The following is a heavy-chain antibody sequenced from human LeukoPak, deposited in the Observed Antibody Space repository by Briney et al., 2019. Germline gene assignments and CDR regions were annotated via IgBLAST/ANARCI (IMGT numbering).Heavy chain of an antibody. CDR2: KTHDGSEK. CDR1: GFPFRVYW. V-gene: IGHV3-7*03. D-gene: IGHD6-6*01. Sequence: PGGSLRLSRAASGFPFRVYWMNGASRAPGRGWEGVANKTHDGSEKYYVDSVKGRFTISRDNAKNSLYLQMNSLRAEDMALYYCAKDVKSSSSTGGGYFDYWGQGTLVTVSS. J-gene: IGHJ4*02. CDR3: AKDVKSSSSTGGGYFDY.